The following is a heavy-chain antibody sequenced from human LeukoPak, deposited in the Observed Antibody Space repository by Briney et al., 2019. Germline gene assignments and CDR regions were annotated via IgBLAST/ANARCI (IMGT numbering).Heavy chain of an antibody. V-gene: IGHV1-69*05. D-gene: IGHD3-16*01. CDR3: ARVRDSFGMHDAFDI. CDR1: GGTFSSHA. CDR2: IIPISGTA. J-gene: IGHJ3*02. Sequence: SVKVSCKASGGTFSSHAIAWVRQAPGQGPEWMGGIIPISGTANYAQKFQGRVTITTDESTSTAYMELSSLTSDDTAVYYCARVRDSFGMHDAFDIWGQGTMVTVSS.